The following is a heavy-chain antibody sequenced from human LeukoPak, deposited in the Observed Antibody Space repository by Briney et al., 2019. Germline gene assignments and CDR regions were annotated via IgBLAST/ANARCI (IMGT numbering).Heavy chain of an antibody. Sequence: QTGGSLRLSCAASGFTFSSYSMNWVRQAPGKGLEWVSYISSGSNTIYYADSVKGRLTISRDNAKNSLYLQMNSLRAEDTAVYYCARDHCSSTSCFPSGTNYFDSWGQGTPVTVSS. D-gene: IGHD2-2*01. CDR3: ARDHCSSTSCFPSGTNYFDS. CDR1: GFTFSSYS. J-gene: IGHJ4*02. V-gene: IGHV3-48*04. CDR2: ISSGSNTI.